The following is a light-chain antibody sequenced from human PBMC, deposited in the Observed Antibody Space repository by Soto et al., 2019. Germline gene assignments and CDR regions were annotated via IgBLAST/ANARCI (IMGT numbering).Light chain of an antibody. CDR1: QSINNY. V-gene: IGKV1-39*01. CDR2: AAS. CDR3: QQTYSAPHYT. Sequence: LQMTQSPSSLSASVGDRVTITCRASQSINNYLNWYQHKPRKAPRLLIFAASSLQSGVPSRFSGSGSGTDFTLTISSLQPEDFVTYSCQQTYSAPHYTFGQGTKLEIK. J-gene: IGKJ2*01.